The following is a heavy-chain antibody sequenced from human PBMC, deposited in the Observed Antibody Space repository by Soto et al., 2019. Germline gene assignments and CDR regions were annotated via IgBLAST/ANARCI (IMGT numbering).Heavy chain of an antibody. CDR2: INHTGGT. CDR1: GGSVNGYY. CDR3: ATRITVFGLLIPPFDP. D-gene: IGHD3-3*01. V-gene: IGHV4-34*01. J-gene: IGHJ5*02. Sequence: SETLSLTCAVYGGSVNGYYWNWIRQPPGKGLEWIGEINHTGGTHYNPSLKSRVTVSVDTSKNQFSLRLSSVTAADTAIYYCATRITVFGLLIPPFDPWGQGTQVTVSS.